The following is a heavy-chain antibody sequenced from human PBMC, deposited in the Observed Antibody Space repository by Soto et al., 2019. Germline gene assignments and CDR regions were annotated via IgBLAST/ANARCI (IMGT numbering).Heavy chain of an antibody. CDR2: IIPIFGTA. CDR1: GGTFSSYA. D-gene: IGHD3-16*02. J-gene: IGHJ3*02. V-gene: IGHV1-69*13. CDR3: ARVSMHDYVWGSYRYDAFDI. Sequence: SVKVSCKASGGTFSSYAISWVRQAPGQGLEWMGGIIPIFGTANYAQKFQGRVTITADESTSTAYMELSSLRSEDTAVHYCARVSMHDYVWGSYRYDAFDIWGQGTMVTVSS.